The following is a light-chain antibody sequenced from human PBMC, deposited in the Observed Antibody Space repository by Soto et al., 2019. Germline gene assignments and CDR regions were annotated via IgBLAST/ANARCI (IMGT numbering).Light chain of an antibody. CDR3: QSYDSSLSALYV. CDR1: SSNIGAGYE. J-gene: IGLJ1*01. V-gene: IGLV1-40*01. CDR2: GNN. Sequence: GPGQRVTISCTGSSSNIGAGYEVHWYQQLPGTAPKLLIYGNNNRPSGVPDRFSGSKSGTSASLAITGLQAEDEADYYCQSYDSSLSALYVFGTGTKLTVL.